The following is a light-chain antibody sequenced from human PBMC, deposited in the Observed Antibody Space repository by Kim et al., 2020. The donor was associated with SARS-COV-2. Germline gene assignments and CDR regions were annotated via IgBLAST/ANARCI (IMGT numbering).Light chain of an antibody. Sequence: SSELTQDPAVSVALGQTVRITCQGDSLRSYYASWYQQKPGQAPVLVIYGKNNRPSGIPDRFSGSSSGNTASLTITGAQAEDEADYYCNSRDSSGHPWVLG. J-gene: IGLJ3*02. V-gene: IGLV3-19*01. CDR1: SLRSYY. CDR3: NSRDSSGHPWV. CDR2: GKN.